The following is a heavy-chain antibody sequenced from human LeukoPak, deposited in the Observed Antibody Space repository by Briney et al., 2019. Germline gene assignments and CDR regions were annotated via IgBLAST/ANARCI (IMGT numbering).Heavy chain of an antibody. Sequence: SETLSLTCTVSGGSISSSSYYWGWIRQPPGKGLEWIGSIYYSGSTYYNPSLKSRVTISVDTSKNQFSLKLSSVTAADTAVYYCASIRPRFTMIVVEDAFDIWGQGTMVTVSS. V-gene: IGHV4-39*01. CDR3: ASIRPRFTMIVVEDAFDI. D-gene: IGHD3-22*01. CDR2: IYYSGST. J-gene: IGHJ3*02. CDR1: GGSISSSSYY.